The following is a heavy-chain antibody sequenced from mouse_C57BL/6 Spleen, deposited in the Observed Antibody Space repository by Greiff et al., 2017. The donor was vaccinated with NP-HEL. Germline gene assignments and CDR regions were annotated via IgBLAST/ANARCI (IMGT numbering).Heavy chain of an antibody. CDR1: GFTFSSYA. CDR2: ISDGGSYT. CDR3: ALYYSKSPFDY. V-gene: IGHV5-4*03. J-gene: IGHJ2*01. D-gene: IGHD2-5*01. Sequence: EVKLMESGGGLVKPGGSLKLSCAASGFTFSSYAMSWVRQTPEKRLEWVATISDGGSYTYYPDNVKGRFTISRDNAKNNLYLQMSHLKSEDTAMYYCALYYSKSPFDYWGQGTTLSVSS.